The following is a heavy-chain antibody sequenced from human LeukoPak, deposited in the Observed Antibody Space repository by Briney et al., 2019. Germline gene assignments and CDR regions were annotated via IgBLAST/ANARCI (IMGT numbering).Heavy chain of an antibody. CDR3: ARRRDGYRSYYFDY. J-gene: IGHJ4*02. Sequence: SETLSLTCTVSGGSISGSSYYWGWICQPPGKGLEWIGSIYYSESTYYNPSLKSRVTISVDTSKNQFSLKLSSVTAADTAVYYCARRRDGYRSYYFDYWGQGTLVTVSS. CDR2: IYYSEST. D-gene: IGHD5-24*01. CDR1: GGSISGSSYY. V-gene: IGHV4-39*01.